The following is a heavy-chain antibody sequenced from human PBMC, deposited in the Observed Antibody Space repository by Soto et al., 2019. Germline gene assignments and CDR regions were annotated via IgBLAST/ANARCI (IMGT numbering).Heavy chain of an antibody. V-gene: IGHV3-23*01. Sequence: EVQLLESGGGLVQPGGSLRLSCAASGFTFSSYAMNWVRQATGKGLEWVSVISGSGCTTYYADSVKGRFTISRDNSKNTLYLHMNSLRAEDTAVYYCARRGPGTDFDDWGQGTLVTVSS. D-gene: IGHD6-13*01. CDR1: GFTFSSYA. CDR2: ISGSGCTT. J-gene: IGHJ4*02. CDR3: ARRGPGTDFDD.